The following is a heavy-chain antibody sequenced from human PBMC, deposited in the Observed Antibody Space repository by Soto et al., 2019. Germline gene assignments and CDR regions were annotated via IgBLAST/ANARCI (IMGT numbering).Heavy chain of an antibody. D-gene: IGHD1-26*01. V-gene: IGHV4-59*01. Sequence: QVQLQESGPGLVKPSETLSLRCNVSGGSISSYYWSCIRQPPGKGLEWIGYIYYNGNTNYNHSLKSRVIMAVDTSKNQLSLNLTSVTAADTAVYFCARGRQGGGSFLKNYFDPWGQGTLVTVSS. CDR3: ARGRQGGGSFLKNYFDP. J-gene: IGHJ5*02. CDR1: GGSISSYY. CDR2: IYYNGNT.